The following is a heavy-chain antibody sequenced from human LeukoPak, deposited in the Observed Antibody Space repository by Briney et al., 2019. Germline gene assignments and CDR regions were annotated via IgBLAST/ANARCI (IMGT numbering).Heavy chain of an antibody. CDR1: GYTFTGYY. J-gene: IGHJ4*02. V-gene: IGHV1-2*02. D-gene: IGHD4-17*01. CDR2: INPNSGGT. Sequence: ASVKVSCKASGYTFTGYYMHWVRQAPGQGLEWMGWINPNSGGTNYAQKFQGRVTMTTDTSTSTAYMELRSLRSDDTAMYYCGRGPSTAVTNRNYFDYWGQGTLVTVSS. CDR3: GRGPSTAVTNRNYFDY.